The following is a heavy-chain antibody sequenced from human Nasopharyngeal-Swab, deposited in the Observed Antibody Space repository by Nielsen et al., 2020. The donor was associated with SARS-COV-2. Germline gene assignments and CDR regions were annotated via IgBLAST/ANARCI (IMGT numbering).Heavy chain of an antibody. CDR3: ARWVPFRRGTGRPSSYYFGMDV. Sequence: SETLSLTCTVSGDSISPDYWSWIRQSPGKRLEWIGDIYYTGSADYSPSLRTRVTISVDRSKNRFSLELTSVTTADTAVYYCARWVPFRRGTGRPSSYYFGMDVWGQGTTVTVSS. D-gene: IGHD3/OR15-3a*01. J-gene: IGHJ6*02. CDR1: GDSISPDY. CDR2: IYYTGSA. V-gene: IGHV4-59*01.